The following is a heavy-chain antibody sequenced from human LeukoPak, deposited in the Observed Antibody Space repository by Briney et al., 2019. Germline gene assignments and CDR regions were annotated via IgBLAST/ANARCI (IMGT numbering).Heavy chain of an antibody. D-gene: IGHD5-24*01. CDR1: GGSISSYF. Sequence: SETLSLTCSVSGGSISSYFWHWIPQPPGKGLEWMRYIFNGGTTAYNPSLKRRVTMSVDTSKNQFSLTLSSVTAADTAVYYCARGPDGYKFFDYWGRGSPVSVSS. CDR3: ARGPDGYKFFDY. V-gene: IGHV4-59*01. J-gene: IGHJ4*02. CDR2: IFNGGTT.